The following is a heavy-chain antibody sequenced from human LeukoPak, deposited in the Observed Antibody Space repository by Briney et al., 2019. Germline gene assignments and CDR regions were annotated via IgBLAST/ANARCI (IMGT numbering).Heavy chain of an antibody. J-gene: IGHJ5*02. CDR3: ARGYVVVVAATIGNWFDP. CDR2: INPNSGGT. D-gene: IGHD2-15*01. CDR1: GYTFTSYA. Sequence: GASVKVSCKASGYTFTSYAMNWVRQAPGQGLEWMGWINPNSGGTNYAQKFQGRVTMTRDTSISTAYMELSRLRSDDTAVYYCARGYVVVVAATIGNWFDPWGQGTLVTVSS. V-gene: IGHV1-2*02.